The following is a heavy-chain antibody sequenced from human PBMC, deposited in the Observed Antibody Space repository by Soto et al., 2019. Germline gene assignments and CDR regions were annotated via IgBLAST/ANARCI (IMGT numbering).Heavy chain of an antibody. CDR1: GYTFTGYY. CDR3: ARDFRYCSCGSCHNFDP. Sequence: ASVKVSCKASGYTFTGYYMHWVRQAPGQGLEWMGWINPNSGGTNYAQKFQGRVTMTRDTSISTAYMELSRLRSDDTAVYYCARDFRYCSCGSCHNFDPWGQGTLVTV. V-gene: IGHV1-2*02. J-gene: IGHJ5*02. CDR2: INPNSGGT. D-gene: IGHD2-15*01.